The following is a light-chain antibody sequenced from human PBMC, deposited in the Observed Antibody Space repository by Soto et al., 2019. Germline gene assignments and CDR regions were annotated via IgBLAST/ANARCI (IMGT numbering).Light chain of an antibody. V-gene: IGKV1-33*01. CDR2: DAS. CDR3: QHYHGLPLT. J-gene: IGKJ4*01. Sequence: DIQMTQSPSSLSASVGDRVTITCQASQGITNYLNWYQQKPGKAPKLLIYDASNLETGVPSRFSGSGSGTDFTFTISSLQPEDIATYYCQHYHGLPLTFGGGTKVEIK. CDR1: QGITNY.